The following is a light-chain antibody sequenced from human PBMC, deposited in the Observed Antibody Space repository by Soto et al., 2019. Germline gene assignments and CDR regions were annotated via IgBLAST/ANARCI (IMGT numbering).Light chain of an antibody. V-gene: IGLV2-14*01. J-gene: IGLJ2*01. CDR3: SSYTSSTPLV. CDR2: DVS. Sequence: QSALPQPASVSGSPGQSITISCTGTSSDVGGYNYVSWYQQHPGKVPKLMIYDVSNRPSGVSNRFSGSKSGNTASLTISGLQADDEADYCCSSYTSSTPLVCGGGTKLTVL. CDR1: SSDVGGYNY.